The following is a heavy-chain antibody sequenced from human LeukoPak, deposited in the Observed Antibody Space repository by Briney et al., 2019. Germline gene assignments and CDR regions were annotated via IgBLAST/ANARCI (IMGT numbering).Heavy chain of an antibody. CDR3: ARVAYYYDSSGYYDAFDI. J-gene: IGHJ3*02. CDR2: INHRGST. Sequence: SETLSLTCAVYGGSFSGYYWSWIRQPPGKGLDWIGEINHRGSTNYNPSLKSRVTISVDTSKNQFSLKLSSVTAADTAVYYCARVAYYYDSSGYYDAFDIWGQGTMVTVSS. D-gene: IGHD3-22*01. V-gene: IGHV4-34*01. CDR1: GGSFSGYY.